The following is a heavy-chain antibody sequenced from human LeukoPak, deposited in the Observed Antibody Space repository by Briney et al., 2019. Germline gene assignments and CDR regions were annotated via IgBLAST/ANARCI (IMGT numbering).Heavy chain of an antibody. CDR3: ARGGVYSTSAVDY. V-gene: IGHV3-30*04. D-gene: IGHD6-6*01. Sequence: PGGSLRLSCAASGFTFSSYAMHWVRQAPGKGLEWVAVISFDGSNKYYADSVKGRFTISRDNAKKSLYLQMHSLRAEDTAVYYCARGGVYSTSAVDYWGQGTLVTVSS. J-gene: IGHJ4*02. CDR2: ISFDGSNK. CDR1: GFTFSSYA.